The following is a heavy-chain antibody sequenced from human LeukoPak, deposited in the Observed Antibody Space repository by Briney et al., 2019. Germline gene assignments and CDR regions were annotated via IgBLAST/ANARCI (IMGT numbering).Heavy chain of an antibody. CDR3: ARLDSGYDFWSGYPDV. D-gene: IGHD3-3*01. Sequence: GGSLRLSCAASGFTFSSYAMHWVRQAPGKGLEWVSSISSSSSYIYYADSVKGRFTISRDNAKNSLYLQMNSLRAEDTAVYYCARLDSGYDFWSGYPDVWGKGTTVTVSS. J-gene: IGHJ6*04. V-gene: IGHV3-21*01. CDR1: GFTFSSYA. CDR2: ISSSSSYI.